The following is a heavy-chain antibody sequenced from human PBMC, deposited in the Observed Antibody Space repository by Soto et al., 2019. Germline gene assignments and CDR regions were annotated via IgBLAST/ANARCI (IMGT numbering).Heavy chain of an antibody. CDR1: GFTFSSSW. CDR3: ATAGEGYFAS. V-gene: IGHV3-74*01. D-gene: IGHD3-10*01. CDR2: INSDGSGT. J-gene: IGHJ4*02. Sequence: EVQLVESGGDLVQPGGSLRLSCAASGFTFSSSWMHWVRQTPGKGLVWVSRINSDGSGTVYADSVKGRFTISKDIAKNTLYLQMNSLRVEDTAVYYCATAGEGYFASWGPGTLVTVSS.